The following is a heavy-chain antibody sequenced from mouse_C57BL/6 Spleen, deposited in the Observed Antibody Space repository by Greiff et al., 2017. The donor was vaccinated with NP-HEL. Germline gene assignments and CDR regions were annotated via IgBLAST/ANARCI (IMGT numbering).Heavy chain of an antibody. V-gene: IGHV2-5*01. J-gene: IGHJ1*03. CDR3: AKTDYGSSEGYFDV. Sequence: QVQLQQSGPGLVQPSQSLSITCTVSGFSLTSYGVHWVRQSPGKGLEWLGVIWRGGSTDYNAAFMSRLSITKDNSKSQVFFKMNSLQADDTAIYYCAKTDYGSSEGYFDVWGTGTTVTVSS. CDR1: GFSLTSYG. D-gene: IGHD1-1*01. CDR2: IWRGGST.